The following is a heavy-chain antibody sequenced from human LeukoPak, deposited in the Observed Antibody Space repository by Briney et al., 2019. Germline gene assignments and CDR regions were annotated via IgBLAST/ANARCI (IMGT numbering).Heavy chain of an antibody. J-gene: IGHJ6*03. Sequence: ASVKVSCKASGYTFSDYHMHWVRQAPGQGLEWMGRIIPSGGSTTYAQKFQGRVTMTRDMSTNTVYMELSSLRSEDTAVYYCARVPVRGVIYYYHYMDFWGRGTTVTVSS. CDR2: IIPSGGST. CDR3: ARVPVRGVIYYYHYMDF. D-gene: IGHD3-10*01. V-gene: IGHV1-46*01. CDR1: GYTFSDYH.